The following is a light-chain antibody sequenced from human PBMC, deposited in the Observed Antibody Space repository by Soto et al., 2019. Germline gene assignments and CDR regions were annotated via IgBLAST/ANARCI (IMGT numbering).Light chain of an antibody. CDR3: QQLNSYPLT. CDR1: QSISSW. J-gene: IGKJ4*01. Sequence: DIQMTQSPSTLSASVGDRGTITCLASQSISSWLAWYQQKPGKAPKLLIYAASTLQSGVPSRFSGSGSGTEFTLTISSLQPEDFATYYCQQLNSYPLTFGGGTKVDIK. V-gene: IGKV1-5*01. CDR2: AAS.